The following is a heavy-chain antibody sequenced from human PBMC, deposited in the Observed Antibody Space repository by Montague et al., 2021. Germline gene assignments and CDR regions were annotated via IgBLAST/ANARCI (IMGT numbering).Heavy chain of an antibody. CDR3: ARAGPRTYGGDSLDY. CDR1: GGSISSSPFY. Sequence: SETLSLTCTVSGGSISSSPFYWGWIRQSPSKGLEWIGSNYYRGNTYYNPSLKSRVSLSIDTSKNQFSLKMNSVTAADTAVYYCARAGPRTYGGDSLDYWGQGALVTVSS. J-gene: IGHJ4*02. D-gene: IGHD3-10*01. CDR2: NYYRGNT. V-gene: IGHV4-39*01.